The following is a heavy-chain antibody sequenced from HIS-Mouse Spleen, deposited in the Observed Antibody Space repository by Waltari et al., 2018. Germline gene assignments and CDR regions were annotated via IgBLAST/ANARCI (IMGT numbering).Heavy chain of an antibody. CDR1: GFSLSTSGMC. J-gene: IGHJ4*02. D-gene: IGHD6-19*01. Sequence: QVTLRESGPALVKPTQTLTLTCTFSGFSLSTSGMCVSWIRQPPGKALEWLARLDWDDDKDYSTSLKTRLTISRDTSKNQVVLTMTNMDPLDTATYYCARIAEGYTSGWYAFDYWGQGTLVTVSS. V-gene: IGHV2-70*15. CDR3: ARIAEGYTSGWYAFDY. CDR2: LDWDDDK.